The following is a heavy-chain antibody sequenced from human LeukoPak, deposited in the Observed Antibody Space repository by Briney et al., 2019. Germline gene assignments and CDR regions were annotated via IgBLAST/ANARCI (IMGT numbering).Heavy chain of an antibody. D-gene: IGHD2-2*01. J-gene: IGHJ4*02. CDR1: GYTFTGYY. CDR2: INPNSGGT. CDR3: ARYCSSTSCPIDY. V-gene: IGHV1-2*02. Sequence: ASVKVSCKASGYTFTGYYMHWVRQASGQGLEWMGWINPNSGGTNYAQKFQGRVTMTRDTSISTAYMELSRLRSDDTAVYYCARYCSSTSCPIDYWGQGTLVTVSS.